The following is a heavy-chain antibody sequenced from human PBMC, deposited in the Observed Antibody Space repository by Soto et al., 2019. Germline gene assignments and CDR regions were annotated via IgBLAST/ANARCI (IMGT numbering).Heavy chain of an antibody. V-gene: IGHV1-69*13. CDR1: GGTFSSYA. CDR3: ARASSYYYDSSGYYWPFDY. D-gene: IGHD3-22*01. J-gene: IGHJ4*02. Sequence: SVKVSCKASGGTFSSYAISWVRQAPGQGLEWMGGIIPIFGTANYAQKFQGRVTITADESTSTAYMELSSLRSEDTAVYYCARASSYYYDSSGYYWPFDYWGQGTLVTVSS. CDR2: IIPIFGTA.